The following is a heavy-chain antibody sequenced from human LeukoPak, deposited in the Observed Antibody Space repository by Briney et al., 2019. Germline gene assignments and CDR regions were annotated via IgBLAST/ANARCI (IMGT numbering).Heavy chain of an antibody. CDR3: ARRLAARLDAFDI. Sequence: SETLSLTCTVSGGSIITRSYYWGWLRQPPGKGLEWIGSIYYSGSTYYNPSLKSRVTISVDTSKNQFSLKLSSVTAADTAVYYCARRLAARLDAFDIWGQGTMVTVSS. J-gene: IGHJ3*02. CDR1: GGSIITRSYY. D-gene: IGHD6-6*01. CDR2: IYYSGST. V-gene: IGHV4-39*01.